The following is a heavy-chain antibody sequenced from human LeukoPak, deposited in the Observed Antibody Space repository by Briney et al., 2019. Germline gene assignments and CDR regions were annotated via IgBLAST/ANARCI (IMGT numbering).Heavy chain of an antibody. CDR2: ISGDGGST. CDR3: ARDAVAGADH. CDR1: GFTFDDYA. Sequence: GGSLRLSCAASGFTFDDYAMHWVRQAPGKGLEWVSLISGDGGSTYHADSVKGRFTISRDNSKNSLYLQMDSLRTEDAALYYCARDAVAGADHWGQGTLVTVSS. D-gene: IGHD5-12*01. V-gene: IGHV3-43*02. J-gene: IGHJ4*02.